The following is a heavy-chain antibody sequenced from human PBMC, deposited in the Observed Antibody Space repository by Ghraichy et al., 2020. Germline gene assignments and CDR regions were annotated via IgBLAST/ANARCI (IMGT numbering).Heavy chain of an antibody. D-gene: IGHD2-2*02. J-gene: IGHJ4*02. CDR1: GYTFTGYG. V-gene: IGHV1-18*04. CDR3: ARDYRSTSCYTD. Sequence: ASVKVSCKASGYTFTGYGISWVRQAPGQGLEWMGWISAYNGNTNYAQNLQGRVTLTTDTSTSTAYMEVRSLRSDDTAVYYCARDYRSTSCYTDWGQGTLVTVSS. CDR2: ISAYNGNT.